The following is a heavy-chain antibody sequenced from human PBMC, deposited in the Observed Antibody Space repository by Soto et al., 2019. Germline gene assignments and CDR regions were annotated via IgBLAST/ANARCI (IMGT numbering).Heavy chain of an antibody. CDR2: INHSGST. D-gene: IGHD2-2*01. Sequence: QVQLQQWGAGLLKPSETLSLTCAVYGGSFSGYYWSWIRQPPGKGLEWIGEINHSGSTNYNPSRKSRVTISVDTSKNQFSLKLSSVTAADTAVYYCARGRYCSSTSCYGYYMDVLGKGTTVTVSS. CDR1: GGSFSGYY. CDR3: ARGRYCSSTSCYGYYMDV. V-gene: IGHV4-34*01. J-gene: IGHJ6*03.